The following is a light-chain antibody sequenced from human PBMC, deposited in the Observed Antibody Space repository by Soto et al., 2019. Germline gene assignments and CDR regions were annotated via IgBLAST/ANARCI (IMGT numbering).Light chain of an antibody. CDR2: GAS. CDR3: QQYDSSPIT. CDR1: QSVSSSY. J-gene: IGKJ5*01. Sequence: IVLTQSPGTLSLSPGERATLSCRASQSVSSSYLAWCQQKPGQAPRLLIYGASSRATGIPDRFSGSGSGTDFTLTISRLEPEDFAVYYCQQYDSSPITFGQGTRLEIK. V-gene: IGKV3-20*01.